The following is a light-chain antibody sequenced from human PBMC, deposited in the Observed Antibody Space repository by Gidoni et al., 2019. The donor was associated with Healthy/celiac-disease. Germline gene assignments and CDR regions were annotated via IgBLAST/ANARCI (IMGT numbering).Light chain of an antibody. V-gene: IGKV3-20*01. J-gene: IGKJ2*01. CDR2: GAS. Sequence: DIVFTPSPGTLSLSPGERATLSCRASQSVSSSYLAWYQQKPGQAPRLLIDGASSRATGIPDRFSGSGSGTDFTLTISRLEPEDFAVYYCQQNGSSPYTFGQGTKLEIK. CDR3: QQNGSSPYT. CDR1: QSVSSSY.